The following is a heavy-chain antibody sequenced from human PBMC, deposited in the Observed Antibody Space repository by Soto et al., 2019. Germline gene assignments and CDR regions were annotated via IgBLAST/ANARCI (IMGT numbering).Heavy chain of an antibody. CDR1: GYTFTSYG. Sequence: GASVKVSCKASGYTFTSYGISWVRQAPGQGLEWMGWISAYNGNTNYAQKLQGRVTMTTDTSTSTAYMELRSLRSDDTAVYYCARDFLREARTRWELPADYWGQGTLVTVSS. D-gene: IGHD1-26*01. V-gene: IGHV1-18*04. CDR2: ISAYNGNT. J-gene: IGHJ4*02. CDR3: ARDFLREARTRWELPADY.